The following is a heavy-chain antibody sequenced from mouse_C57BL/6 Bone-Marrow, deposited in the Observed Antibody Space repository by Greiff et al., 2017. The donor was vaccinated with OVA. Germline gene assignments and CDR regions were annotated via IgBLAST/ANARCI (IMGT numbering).Heavy chain of an antibody. V-gene: IGHV14-4*01. Sequence: VQLQQSGAELVRPGASVKLSCTASGFNIKDDYMHWVKQRPEQGLEWIGWIDPENGDTEYASKFQGKATITADTSSNTAYLQLSSLTSEDTAVYYCTTLITTVVARSDAMDYWGQGTSVTVSS. D-gene: IGHD1-1*01. CDR3: TTLITTVVARSDAMDY. CDR2: IDPENGDT. CDR1: GFNIKDDY. J-gene: IGHJ4*01.